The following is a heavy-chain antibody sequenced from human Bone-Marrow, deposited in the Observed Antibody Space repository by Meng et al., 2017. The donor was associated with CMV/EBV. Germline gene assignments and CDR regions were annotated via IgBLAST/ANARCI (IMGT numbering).Heavy chain of an antibody. CDR1: GFTFSSYS. CDR2: ISSSSSYI. J-gene: IGHJ5*02. V-gene: IGHV3-21*01. CDR3: ARSSIAARVLP. D-gene: IGHD6-6*01. Sequence: GESLKISCAASGFTFSSYSMNWVRQAPGKGLEWVSSISSSSSYIYYADSVKGRFTISRDNAKNSLYLQMNSLRAEDTAVYYCARSSIAARVLPWGQGTLVTVPS.